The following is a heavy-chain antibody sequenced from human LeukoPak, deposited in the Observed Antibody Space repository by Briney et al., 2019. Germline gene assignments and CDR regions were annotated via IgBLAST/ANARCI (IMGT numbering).Heavy chain of an antibody. J-gene: IGHJ6*04. CDR1: GYTFTRYG. V-gene: IGHV1-18*01. CDR2: ISTYNGYA. Sequence: ASVKVSCKASGYTFTRYGISWVRQAPGQGLEWMGWISTYNGYANYAQKLQGRVTMTTETSTSTAYMELRSLRSDDTDVYYCARNSSDWYGYMDVWGKGTTVTVSS. CDR3: ARNSSDWYGYMDV. D-gene: IGHD6-19*01.